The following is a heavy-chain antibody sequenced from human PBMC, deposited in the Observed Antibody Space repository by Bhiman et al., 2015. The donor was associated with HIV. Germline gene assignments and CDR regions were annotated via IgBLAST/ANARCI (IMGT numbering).Heavy chain of an antibody. CDR3: AKGKWEPDAFEI. Sequence: EVQLVESGGGLVQPGRSLRLSCAASGFTFDDYAMHWVRQTPGRGLEWVSGISWTSGSIGYADSVKGRFTISRDNAKSSLYLQMNSLRAEDTALYYCAKGKWEPDAFEIWGQGTMVTVSS. CDR2: ISWTSGSI. V-gene: IGHV3-9*01. J-gene: IGHJ3*02. CDR1: GFTFDDYA. D-gene: IGHD1-26*01.